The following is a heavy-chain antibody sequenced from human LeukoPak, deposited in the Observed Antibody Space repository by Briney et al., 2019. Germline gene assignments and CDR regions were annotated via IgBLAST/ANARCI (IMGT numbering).Heavy chain of an antibody. Sequence: GASVKVSCRASGYTFSGYYMHWVRQAPGQGLEWMGWINPKSGGANYAQKFQDWVIMTRETSISTVYMELRRLKSDDTAVYYCARGTSMTTKKYYFDYWGQGTLVTVSS. CDR3: ARGTSMTTKKYYFDY. D-gene: IGHD4-11*01. J-gene: IGHJ4*02. V-gene: IGHV1-2*04. CDR2: INPKSGGA. CDR1: GYTFSGYY.